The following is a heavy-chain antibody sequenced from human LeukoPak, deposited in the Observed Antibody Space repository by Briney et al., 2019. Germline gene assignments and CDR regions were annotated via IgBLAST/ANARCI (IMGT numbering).Heavy chain of an antibody. J-gene: IGHJ4*02. CDR3: AGNYYGSGSYYSEDRY. CDR1: GGSISSGSYY. D-gene: IGHD3-10*01. Sequence: SETLSLTCTVSGGSISSGSYYWRWLRQPAGKGLECIGRIYTSGSTNYNPSLRSRVTISVDTSKKQFSLKLSSVTAADTAVYYCAGNYYGSGSYYSEDRYWGQGTLVTVSS. V-gene: IGHV4-61*02. CDR2: IYTSGST.